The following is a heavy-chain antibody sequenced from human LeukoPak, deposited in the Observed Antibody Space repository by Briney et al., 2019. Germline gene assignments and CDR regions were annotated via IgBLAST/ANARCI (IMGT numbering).Heavy chain of an antibody. J-gene: IGHJ4*02. CDR1: GFTVSSNY. V-gene: IGHV3-53*01. CDR2: IYSVGTT. CDR3: ARSPYNCNLWEFGY. Sequence: GGSLRLSCVVSGFTVSSNYMSWVRQAPGKGLEWVSIIYSVGTTYYTDSVKGRFTISRDSSRNTVYLQMNSLRAEDTAVYYCARSPYNCNLWEFGYWGQGTLVTVSS. D-gene: IGHD1-7*01.